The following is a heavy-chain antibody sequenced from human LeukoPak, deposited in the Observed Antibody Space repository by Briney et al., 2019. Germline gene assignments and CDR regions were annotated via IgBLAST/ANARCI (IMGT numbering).Heavy chain of an antibody. D-gene: IGHD3-10*01. CDR2: IYWDDDK. CDR1: GFSLSTSGVG. V-gene: IGHV2-5*02. CDR3: ARRPMFRGVVCAFDI. J-gene: IGHJ3*02. Sequence: SGPTLVKPTQTLTLTCTFSGFSLSTSGVGVGWIRQPPGKALEWLALIYWDDDKRHSPSLKSRLTITKDTSKNQVVLTMTNLDPGDTATYYCARRPMFRGVVCAFDIWGPGTLVTVSS.